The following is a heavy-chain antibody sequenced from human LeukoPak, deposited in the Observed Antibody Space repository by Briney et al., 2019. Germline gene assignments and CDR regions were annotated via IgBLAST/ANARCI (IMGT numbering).Heavy chain of an antibody. V-gene: IGHV3-48*03. CDR3: ASQDYRYCFDY. Sequence: GGSLRLSCAASGFTFSSYEMNWVRQAPGKGLEWVSYISSSGSTIYYADSVKGRFTISRDNAKNSLYLQMNSLRAEDTAVYYCASQDYRYCFDYWGQGTLVTVSS. CDR1: GFTFSSYE. J-gene: IGHJ4*02. D-gene: IGHD4/OR15-4a*01. CDR2: ISSSGSTI.